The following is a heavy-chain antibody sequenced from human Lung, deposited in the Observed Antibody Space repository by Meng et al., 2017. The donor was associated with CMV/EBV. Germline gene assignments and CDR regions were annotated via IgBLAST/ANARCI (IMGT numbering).Heavy chain of an antibody. V-gene: IGHV3-30-3*01. Sequence: LXLTXAASGFTGGSFAMDWVRQAPGEGLEWVASISYDGDNKHYADSVKGRFTIPRDNSKNTLHLQLRSLSVEDTAVYYCARESNYNVLDYWGQGNLVNVSS. J-gene: IGHJ4*02. CDR1: GFTGGSFA. CDR3: ARESNYNVLDY. CDR2: ISYDGDNK. D-gene: IGHD1-7*01.